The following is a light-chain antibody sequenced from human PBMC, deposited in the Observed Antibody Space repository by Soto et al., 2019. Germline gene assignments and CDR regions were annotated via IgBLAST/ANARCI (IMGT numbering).Light chain of an antibody. V-gene: IGLV2-8*01. CDR3: KSYAGSNTYV. CDR1: KSDIGVYDF. CDR2: EVF. J-gene: IGLJ1*01. Sequence: QSTLRSPRSASGTPGQSFTISCTGTKSDIGVYDFVSWYQHLPGKAPRLIIYEVFQRPSGVPDRFSGSKSGKTASMTVSGLQAADEADYFCKSYAGSNTYVLGSGTKLTVL.